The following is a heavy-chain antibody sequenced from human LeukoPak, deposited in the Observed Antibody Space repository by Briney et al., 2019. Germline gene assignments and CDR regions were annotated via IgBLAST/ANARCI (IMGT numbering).Heavy chain of an antibody. Sequence: PGGSLRLSCAASGFSISYYGMHWVRQAPGKGLEWVAVISQDGIDKYYADSVKGQVTISRDNSRNTLYLQMNSPRAEDTAVYYCAVESRYYYDSSGYFLSWGQGTLVTVSS. V-gene: IGHV3-30*03. CDR1: GFSISYYG. CDR2: ISQDGIDK. D-gene: IGHD3-22*01. CDR3: AVESRYYYDSSGYFLS. J-gene: IGHJ4*02.